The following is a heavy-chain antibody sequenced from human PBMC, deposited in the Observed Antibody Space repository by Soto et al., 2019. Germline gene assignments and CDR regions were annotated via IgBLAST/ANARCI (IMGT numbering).Heavy chain of an antibody. CDR2: IYHSGST. J-gene: IGHJ4*02. D-gene: IGHD3-22*01. CDR3: ASSHSKWLGEYYFDY. Sequence: QLQLQESGSGLVKPSQTLSLTCAVSGASISNGGYSWSWIRQPPGKGLEWIGYIYHSGSTYYSPSLTSRVTIXXDXSXIQFSLKLSSVTAADTAVYYCASSHSKWLGEYYFDYWGQGTLVTVSS. CDR1: GASISNGGYS. V-gene: IGHV4-30-2*01.